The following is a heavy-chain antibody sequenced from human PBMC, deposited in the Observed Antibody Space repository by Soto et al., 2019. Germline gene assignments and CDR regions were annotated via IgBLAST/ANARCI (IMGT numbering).Heavy chain of an antibody. Sequence: ASVKVSCKASGGTFSSYTISWVRQAPGQGLEWMGRIIPILGIANYAQKFQGRVTITADKSTSTAYMELSSLRSEDTAVYYCASANDILTGYYDVYYYYYMDVWGKGTTVTVSS. CDR3: ASANDILTGYYDVYYYYYMDV. CDR2: IIPILGIA. CDR1: GGTFSSYT. D-gene: IGHD3-9*01. V-gene: IGHV1-69*02. J-gene: IGHJ6*03.